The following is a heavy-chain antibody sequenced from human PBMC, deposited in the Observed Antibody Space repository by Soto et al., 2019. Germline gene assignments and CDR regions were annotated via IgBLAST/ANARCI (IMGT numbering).Heavy chain of an antibody. CDR2: ISTYSGNT. Sequence: QVQLVQSGAEVKKPGASVKVSCKASGYTFSKHGINWVRQAPGQGLEWMGWISTYSGNTNYAQKLQGRVTMTTDTSTSTAYMELRSLRSDDTAVYYCVREIKAPDYYFDYWGQGTLVTASS. CDR1: GYTFSKHG. V-gene: IGHV1-18*01. J-gene: IGHJ4*02. CDR3: VREIKAPDYYFDY.